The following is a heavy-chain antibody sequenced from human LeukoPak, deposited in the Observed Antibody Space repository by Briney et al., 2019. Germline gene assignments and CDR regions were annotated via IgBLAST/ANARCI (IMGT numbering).Heavy chain of an antibody. CDR2: FDPEDGET. Sequence: ASVKVSCKVSGYTLTELSMHWVRQAPGKELEWMGGFDPEDGETIYAQKFQGRVTITEDTSTDTAYMELSSLRSEDTAVYYCATDPLGQYDSSGYCFDYWGQGTLVTVSS. CDR1: GYTLTELS. D-gene: IGHD3-22*01. CDR3: ATDPLGQYDSSGYCFDY. V-gene: IGHV1-24*01. J-gene: IGHJ4*02.